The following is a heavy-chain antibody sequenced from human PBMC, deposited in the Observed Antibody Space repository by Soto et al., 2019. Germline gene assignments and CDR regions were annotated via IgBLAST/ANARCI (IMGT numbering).Heavy chain of an antibody. CDR1: GFTFSNAW. CDR3: TTLDDYGDFFDY. J-gene: IGHJ4*02. V-gene: IGHV3-15*01. D-gene: IGHD4-17*01. Sequence: EVQLVESGGGLVKPGGSLRLSCAASGFTFSNAWMSWVRQAPGKGLEWVCRIKSKTDGGTTDYAAPVKGRFTISRDDSKNTLYLQMNSLKTEDTAVYYCTTLDDYGDFFDYWGQGTLVTVSS. CDR2: IKSKTDGGTT.